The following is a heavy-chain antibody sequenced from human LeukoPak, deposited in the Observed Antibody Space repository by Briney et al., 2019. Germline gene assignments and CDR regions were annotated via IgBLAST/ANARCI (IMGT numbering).Heavy chain of an antibody. V-gene: IGHV3-23*01. CDR2: ISGSGGST. D-gene: IGHD1-26*01. Sequence: GGSLRLSCAASGFTFSSYAMSWVRQAPGKGLEWVSAISGSGGSTYYADSVKGRFTISRDNSKNTLYLQMNSLRAEDTAVYYCAKDQGIVGAGDLDYWGQGTLVTVSS. CDR1: GFTFSSYA. J-gene: IGHJ4*02. CDR3: AKDQGIVGAGDLDY.